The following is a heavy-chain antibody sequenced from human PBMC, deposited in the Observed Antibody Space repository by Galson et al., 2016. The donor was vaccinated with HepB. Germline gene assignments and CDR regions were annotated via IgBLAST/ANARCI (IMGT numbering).Heavy chain of an antibody. CDR1: GFTFSSYS. Sequence: RLSCAASGFTFSSYSVNWVRQAPGKGLEWVSSISSSSTYIYYADSVKGRFTISRDDAKNSLYLQMNSLRAEDTALYYCARTPGTYWFFDLWGRGTLVTVSS. CDR3: ARTPGTYWFFDL. CDR2: ISSSSTYI. V-gene: IGHV3-21*06. J-gene: IGHJ2*01. D-gene: IGHD1-14*01.